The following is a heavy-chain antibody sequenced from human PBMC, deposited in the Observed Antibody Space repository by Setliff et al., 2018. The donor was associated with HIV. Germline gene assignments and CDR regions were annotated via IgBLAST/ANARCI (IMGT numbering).Heavy chain of an antibody. J-gene: IGHJ4*02. D-gene: IGHD4-4*01. Sequence: PSETLSLTCAVYGGSFSGYYWTWIRQPPGKGLEWIGEINHIGSTNYNPSLESRVTISVDTSKNQFSLKLSSVTAADTAVYFCARGTAPRRGTNYGGNYPLDYWGQGTLVTVSS. CDR1: GGSFSGYY. V-gene: IGHV4-34*01. CDR3: ARGTAPRRGTNYGGNYPLDY. CDR2: INHIGST.